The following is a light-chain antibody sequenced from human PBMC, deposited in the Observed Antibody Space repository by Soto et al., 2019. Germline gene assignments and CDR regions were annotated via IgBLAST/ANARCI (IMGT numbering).Light chain of an antibody. Sequence: EGVWRQSPAPLCLAPGERAALGGRASQSVGSSLAWYQQRPGQAPRILIYDAFIRATGIPARFSGSGAATDVTLTISRLEPEDFAAYYCQKYSSSPLTCGGGTKVDIK. J-gene: IGKJ4*01. V-gene: IGKV3-11*01. CDR2: DAF. CDR3: QKYSSSPLT. CDR1: QSVGSS.